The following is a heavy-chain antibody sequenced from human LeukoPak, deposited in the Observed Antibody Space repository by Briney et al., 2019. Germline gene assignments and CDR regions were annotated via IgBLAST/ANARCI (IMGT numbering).Heavy chain of an antibody. D-gene: IGHD4-17*01. Sequence: GGSLRLSCAASGFTFSSYSMNWVRQAPGKGREWVSSISSSSSYIYYADSVKGRFTISRDNAKNSLYLQMNSLRAEDTAVYYCARGNTVTTIAYWGQGTLVTVSS. CDR2: ISSSSSYI. V-gene: IGHV3-21*01. J-gene: IGHJ4*02. CDR3: ARGNTVTTIAY. CDR1: GFTFSSYS.